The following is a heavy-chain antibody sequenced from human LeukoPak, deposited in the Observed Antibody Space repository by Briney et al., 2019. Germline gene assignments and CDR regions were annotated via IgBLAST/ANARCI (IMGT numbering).Heavy chain of an antibody. V-gene: IGHV4-59*01. Sequence: PSETLSLTCTVSGGSISSYYWSWIRQPPGKGLEWIGNIYYSGSTNYNPSLKSRVTISVDTSNDQFSLKLSSVTAADTAGYYCAREAQQYSGSYYVDYWGQGTLVTVSS. CDR1: GGSISSYY. J-gene: IGHJ4*02. CDR2: IYYSGST. D-gene: IGHD1-26*01. CDR3: AREAQQYSGSYYVDY.